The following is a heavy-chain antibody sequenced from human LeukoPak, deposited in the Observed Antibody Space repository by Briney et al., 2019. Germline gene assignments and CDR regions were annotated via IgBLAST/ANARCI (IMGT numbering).Heavy chain of an antibody. J-gene: IGHJ4*02. D-gene: IGHD6-13*01. CDR2: INSDGDEK. Sequence: GGSLRLSCAASGFTFSSYAMSWVRQAPGEGLEWVANINSDGDEKYYVDSVKGRFTISRDNAKNSLYLQMNSLRAEDTAVYYCARDISAPGICFDYWGQGTLVTVSS. CDR3: ARDISAPGICFDY. CDR1: GFTFSSYA. V-gene: IGHV3-7*01.